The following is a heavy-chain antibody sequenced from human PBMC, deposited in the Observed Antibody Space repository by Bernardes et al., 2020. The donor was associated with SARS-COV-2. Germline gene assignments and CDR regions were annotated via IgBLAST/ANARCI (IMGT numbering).Heavy chain of an antibody. CDR1: GGSISSGGYY. J-gene: IGHJ2*01. V-gene: IGHV4-31*03. Sequence: SETLSLTCTVSGGSISSGGYYWSWIRQHPGKGLEWIGYIYYSGSTYYNPSLKSRVTISVDTSKNQFSLKLSSVTAADTAVYYCARDPSGSWYFDLWGRGTLVTVSS. CDR3: ARDPSGSWYFDL. CDR2: IYYSGST. D-gene: IGHD3-10*01.